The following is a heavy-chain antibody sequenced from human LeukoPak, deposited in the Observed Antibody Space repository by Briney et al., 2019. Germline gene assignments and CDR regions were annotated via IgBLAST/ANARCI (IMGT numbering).Heavy chain of an antibody. Sequence: VASVKVSCKASGYTFTGYYMHWVRQAPGQGLEWMGWINPNSGGTNYAQKFQGRVTMTRDTSISTAYMELSRLRSDDTAVYYCAGNYYGSGSYYKTNDWGFVVPNNYYYYGMDVWGQGTTVTVSS. V-gene: IGHV1-2*02. J-gene: IGHJ6*02. CDR3: AGNYYGSGSYYKTNDWGFVVPNNYYYYGMDV. D-gene: IGHD3-10*01. CDR2: INPNSGGT. CDR1: GYTFTGYY.